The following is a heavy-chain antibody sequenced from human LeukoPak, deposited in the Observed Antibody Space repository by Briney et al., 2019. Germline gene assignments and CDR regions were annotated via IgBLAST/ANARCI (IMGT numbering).Heavy chain of an antibody. Sequence: SETLSLTCAVSGGSFSGYYWYWIRQPPGKGLEWIGEINHGESTNYNPSLKSRATLSVDTSKNQFSLKLTSVTAADTAVYYCARGRTYYYDASGYYPSIYYGMDVWGQGTTVIVSS. J-gene: IGHJ6*02. CDR3: ARGRTYYYDASGYYPSIYYGMDV. V-gene: IGHV4-34*01. D-gene: IGHD3-22*01. CDR2: INHGEST. CDR1: GGSFSGYY.